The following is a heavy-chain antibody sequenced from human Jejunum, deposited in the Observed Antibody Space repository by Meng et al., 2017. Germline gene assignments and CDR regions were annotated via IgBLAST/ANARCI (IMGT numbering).Heavy chain of an antibody. CDR1: GFTFTNYH. Sequence: QVQRMQSGAEVKEPGASVKVSCKVSGFTFTNYHMNWVRQAPGQGLEWMGWINPASGDTDYAQKFQGRLTMTRDTSISTAYIELVTLTSDDTAVYYCAKGYTAGSYYFDYWGQGTLVTVSS. CDR3: AKGYTAGSYYFDY. J-gene: IGHJ4*02. CDR2: INPASGDT. V-gene: IGHV1-2*02. D-gene: IGHD2-2*02.